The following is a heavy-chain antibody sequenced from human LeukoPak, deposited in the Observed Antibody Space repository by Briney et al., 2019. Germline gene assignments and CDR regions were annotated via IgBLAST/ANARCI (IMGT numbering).Heavy chain of an antibody. Sequence: PGGSLRLSCAASGFTFSSYWMSWVRQAPGKGLEWVANIKEDGGEKYYVDSVRGRFTIARDNAKNSQFLQMNSLRVEDTAVYYCAKLPPGSSRYYMDVWGKGTTVTVSS. V-gene: IGHV3-7*01. CDR3: AKLPPGSSRYYMDV. CDR1: GFTFSSYW. J-gene: IGHJ6*03. D-gene: IGHD2-2*01. CDR2: IKEDGGEK.